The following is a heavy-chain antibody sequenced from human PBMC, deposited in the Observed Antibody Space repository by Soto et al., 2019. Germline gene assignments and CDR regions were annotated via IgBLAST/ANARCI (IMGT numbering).Heavy chain of an antibody. J-gene: IGHJ4*02. CDR2: ISHDGNTQ. CDR1: GFTFTTYG. V-gene: IGHV3-30*18. CDR3: AKDQADTAMFMVS. D-gene: IGHD5-18*01. Sequence: QVQLVESGGGVVQPGRSLRLSCVASGFTFTTYGMHWVRQAPGKGLEWLAVISHDGNTQYYGDSVKGRVTISRDNSKSTLYLQMNSLKADDTAEYYCAKDQADTAMFMVSWGQGTLVTVSS.